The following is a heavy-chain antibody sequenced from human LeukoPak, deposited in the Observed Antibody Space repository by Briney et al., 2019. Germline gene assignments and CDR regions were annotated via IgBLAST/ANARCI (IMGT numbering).Heavy chain of an antibody. CDR2: LWSDGSNK. CDR1: GFTFSSYG. Sequence: GGSLRLSCAAPGFTFSSYGMHWVRQAPGKGLEWVAVLWSDGSNKYYADSVKGRFTIPRDNSKNTLYLQMNSLRAEDTAVFYCARDNFGFDYWGQGTLVTVSS. V-gene: IGHV3-33*01. J-gene: IGHJ4*02. D-gene: IGHD1-20*01. CDR3: ARDNFGFDY.